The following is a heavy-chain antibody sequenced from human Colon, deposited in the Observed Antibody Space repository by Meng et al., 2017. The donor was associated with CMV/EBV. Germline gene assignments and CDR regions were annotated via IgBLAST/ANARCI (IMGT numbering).Heavy chain of an antibody. D-gene: IGHD3-3*01. V-gene: IGHV3-48*04. Sequence: GGSLRLSCAASGFSFNSYWLSWVRQAPGKGLEWVSYISSSGSTIYYADSVKGRFTISRDNAKNSLYLQMNSLRAEDTAVYYCARDPETFYDLWSGYYFDYWGQGTLVTVSS. CDR3: ARDPETFYDLWSGYYFDY. J-gene: IGHJ4*02. CDR1: GFSFNSYW. CDR2: ISSSGSTI.